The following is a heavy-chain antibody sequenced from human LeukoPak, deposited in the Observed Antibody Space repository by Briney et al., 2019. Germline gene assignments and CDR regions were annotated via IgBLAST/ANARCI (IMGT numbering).Heavy chain of an antibody. Sequence: ASVKVSCKASGYTFTSYDINWVRQATGQGLEWMGWMNPNSGNTGYAQKFQGRVTMTRNTSISTAYMELSSLRSEDTAVYYCARGRSGYDWRGGAQTFDYWGQGTLVTVSS. D-gene: IGHD5-12*01. CDR1: GYTFTSYD. CDR2: MNPNSGNT. V-gene: IGHV1-8*01. CDR3: ARGRSGYDWRGGAQTFDY. J-gene: IGHJ4*02.